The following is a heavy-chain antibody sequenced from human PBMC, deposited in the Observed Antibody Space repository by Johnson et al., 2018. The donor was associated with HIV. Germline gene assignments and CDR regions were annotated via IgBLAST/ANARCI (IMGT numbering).Heavy chain of an antibody. D-gene: IGHD1-26*01. J-gene: IGHJ3*02. CDR2: ISYDGTNR. CDR3: AKTPVKWEHPYAFDI. Sequence: VQLVESGGGVVQPGRSLRLFCAVSGFNFNTYTMHWVRQAPGRGLEWVAVISYDGTNRYYADSVKGRFTISRDNAKNSLYLQMKSLRAEGTAVYYFAKTPVKWEHPYAFDIWGQGTMVTVSS. V-gene: IGHV3-30*07. CDR1: GFNFNTYT.